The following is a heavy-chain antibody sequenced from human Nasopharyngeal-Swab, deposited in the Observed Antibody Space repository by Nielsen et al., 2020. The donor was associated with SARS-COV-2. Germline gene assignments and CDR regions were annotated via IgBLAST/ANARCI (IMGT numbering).Heavy chain of an antibody. J-gene: IGHJ4*02. CDR1: GFTFSDYY. D-gene: IGHD7-27*01. CDR2: ISGSGGTI. Sequence: GGSLRLSCAASGFTFSDYYMSWIRQAPGKGLEYISYISGSGGTIYYGDSMEGRFTISRDSAKNSLYLQMNSLRAEDTAVYYCARDRANWDFDYWGQGTLVTVSS. V-gene: IGHV3-11*04. CDR3: ARDRANWDFDY.